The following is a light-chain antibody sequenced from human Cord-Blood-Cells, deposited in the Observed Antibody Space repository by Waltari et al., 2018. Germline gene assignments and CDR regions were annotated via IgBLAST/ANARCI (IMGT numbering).Light chain of an antibody. J-gene: IGKJ2*01. CDR2: DAS. Sequence: IVLTQSPATLSLSPGERATLSCRASQRVSSYLAWYQQKPGQAPRLLIYDASNRATGIPARFSGSESGTDFTHTISSLEPEDFAVYYCQQRSNWPHTFGQGTKLEIK. V-gene: IGKV3-11*01. CDR3: QQRSNWPHT. CDR1: QRVSSY.